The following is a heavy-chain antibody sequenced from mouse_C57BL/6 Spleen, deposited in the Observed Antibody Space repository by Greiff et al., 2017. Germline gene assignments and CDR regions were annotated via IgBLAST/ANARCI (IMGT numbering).Heavy chain of an antibody. CDR1: GYTFTSYW. Sequence: QVQLQQSGAELVKPGASVKLSCKASGYTFTSYWMQWVKQRPGQGLEWIGELDPSDSYTNDNQKFKGKATLTVDTSSSTAYMQLSSLTSEDSAVYYCARKGTGTDYFDYWGQGTTLTVSS. D-gene: IGHD4-1*01. V-gene: IGHV1-50*01. CDR2: LDPSDSYT. J-gene: IGHJ2*01. CDR3: ARKGTGTDYFDY.